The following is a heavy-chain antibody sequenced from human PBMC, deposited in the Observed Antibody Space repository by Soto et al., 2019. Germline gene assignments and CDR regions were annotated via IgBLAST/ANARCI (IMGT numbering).Heavy chain of an antibody. CDR3: ARVGLRYFDWLLGGMDV. J-gene: IGHJ6*02. Sequence: GGFLRLSCAASGFTFSSYAMHWVRQAPGKELEWVAVISYDGSNKYYADSVKGRFTISRDNSKNTLYLQMNSLRAEDTAVYYCARVGLRYFDWLLGGMDVWGQGTTVTVSS. CDR1: GFTFSSYA. CDR2: ISYDGSNK. D-gene: IGHD3-9*01. V-gene: IGHV3-30-3*01.